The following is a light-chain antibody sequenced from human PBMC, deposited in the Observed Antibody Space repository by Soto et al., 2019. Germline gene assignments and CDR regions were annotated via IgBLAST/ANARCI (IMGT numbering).Light chain of an antibody. CDR2: EVT. V-gene: IGLV2-8*01. CDR1: RSDVGGYNF. Sequence: QSALAQPPSASGSPGQSVTISCTGTRSDVGGYNFVSWYQQHPGKAPKLLIYEVTQRPSGVPDRFSASKSGNTASLSVSGLQAEDAADYSCSSYAGSNMGVFGTGTKVT. J-gene: IGLJ1*01. CDR3: SSYAGSNMGV.